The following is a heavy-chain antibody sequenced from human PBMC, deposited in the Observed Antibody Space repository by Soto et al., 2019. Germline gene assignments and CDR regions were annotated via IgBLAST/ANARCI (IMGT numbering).Heavy chain of an antibody. CDR1: GFTFSSYA. CDR2: ISGSGGST. CDR3: ANSPYGSGSYFDY. D-gene: IGHD3-10*01. Sequence: GGSLRLSCAASGFTFSSYAMSWVRQAPGKGLEWVSAISGSGGSTYYADSVKGRFTISRDNSKNTLYLQMNSLRAEDTALYYCANSPYGSGSYFDYWGQGTLVTVSS. J-gene: IGHJ4*02. V-gene: IGHV3-23*01.